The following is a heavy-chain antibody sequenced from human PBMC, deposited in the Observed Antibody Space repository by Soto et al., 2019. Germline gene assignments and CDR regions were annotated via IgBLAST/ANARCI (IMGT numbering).Heavy chain of an antibody. D-gene: IGHD3-10*01. CDR2: INPSGGST. V-gene: IGHV1-46*03. J-gene: IGHJ6*02. Sequence: ASVKVSCKASGYTFTSYYMHWVRQAPGQGLEWMGIINPSGGSTSYAQKFQGRVTMTRDTSTSTVYMELSSLRSEDTAVYYCAREPGGPRVTQYYGMDVWGQGTTVTVSS. CDR1: GYTFTSYY. CDR3: AREPGGPRVTQYYGMDV.